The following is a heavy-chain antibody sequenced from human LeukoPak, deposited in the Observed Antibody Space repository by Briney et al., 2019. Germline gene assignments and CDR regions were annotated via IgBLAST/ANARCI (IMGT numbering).Heavy chain of an antibody. CDR3: ARGARYYDFWSGYSYYFDY. V-gene: IGHV1-18*01. D-gene: IGHD3-3*01. CDR2: ISAYNGNT. CDR1: GYTFTSYG. Sequence: ASVKVSCKASGYTFTSYGISWLRQAHGQGLEWMGWISAYNGNTNYAQKLQGRVTMTTDISTSTAYMELRSLRSEDTAVYYCARGARYYDFWSGYSYYFDYWGQGTLVTVSS. J-gene: IGHJ4*02.